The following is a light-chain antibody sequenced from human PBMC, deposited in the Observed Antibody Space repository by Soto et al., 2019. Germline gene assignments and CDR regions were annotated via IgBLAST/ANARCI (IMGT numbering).Light chain of an antibody. CDR3: QRSYGTNPVT. CDR2: TAS. Sequence: DIQMTQSPSSLSASVGDRVTITCRASQSISTYLNWYQQHPGKAPKLLIYTASNLERGVPSRFSGCGSWIDFTLPISSLLPEDFAASYCQRSYGTNPVTFGEGTKVEIK. CDR1: QSISTY. J-gene: IGKJ4*01. V-gene: IGKV1-39*01.